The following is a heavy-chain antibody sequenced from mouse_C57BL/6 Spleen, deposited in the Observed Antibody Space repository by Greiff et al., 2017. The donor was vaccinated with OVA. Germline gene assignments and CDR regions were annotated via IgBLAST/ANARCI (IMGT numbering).Heavy chain of an antibody. CDR3: ARSARTRDCYFDY. D-gene: IGHD3-3*01. Sequence: DVQLQESGGGLVKPGGSLKLSCAASGFTFSDYGMHWVRQAPEKGLEWVAYISSGSSTIYYADQVKGRCTISCDNAKNTLFLQMTSLRSENTAMYYCARSARTRDCYFDYWGKGTTLTVSS. J-gene: IGHJ2*01. CDR2: ISSGSSTI. CDR1: GFTFSDYG. V-gene: IGHV5-17*01.